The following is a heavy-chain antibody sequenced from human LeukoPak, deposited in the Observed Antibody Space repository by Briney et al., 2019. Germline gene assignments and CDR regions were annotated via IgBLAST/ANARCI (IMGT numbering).Heavy chain of an antibody. J-gene: IGHJ4*02. D-gene: IGHD3-10*01. Sequence: PSETLSLTCTVSGGSISSSNYYWGWIRQPPGKGLEWIGSIYYSGSTYYNPSLKSRVTISVDTSKNQFSLKLSSVTAADTAVYYCARLVLLWFGEFVDYWGQGTLVTVSS. CDR2: IYYSGST. CDR1: GGSISSSNYY. CDR3: ARLVLLWFGEFVDY. V-gene: IGHV4-39*01.